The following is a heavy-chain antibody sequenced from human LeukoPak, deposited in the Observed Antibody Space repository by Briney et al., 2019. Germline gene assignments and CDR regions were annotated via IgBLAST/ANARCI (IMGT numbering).Heavy chain of an antibody. CDR3: ARDSDYGDYVSDAFDI. V-gene: IGHV4-4*07. Sequence: SETLCLTCTVSGGSISSYYWSWIRQPAGKGLEWIGRIYTSGSTNYNPSLKSRVTMSVDTSKNQFSLKLSSVTAADTAVCYCARDSDYGDYVSDAFDIWGQGTMVTVSS. J-gene: IGHJ3*02. CDR1: GGSISSYY. D-gene: IGHD4-17*01. CDR2: IYTSGST.